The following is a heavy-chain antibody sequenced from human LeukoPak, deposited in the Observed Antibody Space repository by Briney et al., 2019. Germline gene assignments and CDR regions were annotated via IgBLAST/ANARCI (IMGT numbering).Heavy chain of an antibody. CDR3: ARDDSTSAGGVDY. Sequence: ASVKVSCKASGYTFTGIYMHWERQAPGQGLECMGWINPNSGGTNYARKFQGRVTMTRDTSISTAYMELSRLTSDDTAVYYCARDDSTSAGGVDYWGQGTLVTVSS. D-gene: IGHD2/OR15-2a*01. V-gene: IGHV1-2*02. CDR1: GYTFTGIY. CDR2: INPNSGGT. J-gene: IGHJ4*02.